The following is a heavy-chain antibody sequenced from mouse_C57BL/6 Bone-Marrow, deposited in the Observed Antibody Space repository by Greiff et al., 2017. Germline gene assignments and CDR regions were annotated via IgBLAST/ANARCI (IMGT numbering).Heavy chain of an antibody. D-gene: IGHD1-1*01. V-gene: IGHV1-63*01. CDR2: IYPGGGYT. CDR3: ARTVYVDWDFDV. CDR1: GYTFPNYW. Sequence: QVQLQQSGAELVRPGTSVTMSCKASGYTFPNYWIGWAKQRPGHGLEWIGDIYPGGGYTNYNEKFKGKATLTADTSSSTADMQFSSLTSEDSAIYYGARTVYVDWDFDVWGTGTTVTVAS. J-gene: IGHJ1*03.